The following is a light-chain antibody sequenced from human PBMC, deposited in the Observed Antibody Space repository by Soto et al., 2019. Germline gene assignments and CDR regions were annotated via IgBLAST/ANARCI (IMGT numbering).Light chain of an antibody. CDR3: SEFTRSNTYV. CDR2: DVS. CDR1: TSDVGAYNY. Sequence: QSVLTQPASVSGSPGQSITISCTGTTSDVGAYNYVSWYQQHPGKAPKLIIYDVSDRPSGVSNRFSGSKSGNTASLTISGLQADDDADYYCSEFTRSNTYVFGTGTKVTV. J-gene: IGLJ1*01. V-gene: IGLV2-14*03.